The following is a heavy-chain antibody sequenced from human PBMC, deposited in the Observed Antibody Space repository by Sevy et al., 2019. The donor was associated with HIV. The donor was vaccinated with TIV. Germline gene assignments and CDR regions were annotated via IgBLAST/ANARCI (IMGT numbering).Heavy chain of an antibody. V-gene: IGHV3-30*04. CDR2: ISHDGSNN. CDR1: GFTFSSYA. J-gene: IGHJ5*02. CDR3: ARGGVAGTGFNRFDP. D-gene: IGHD6-19*01. Sequence: GGSLRLSCAASGFTFSSYAMHWVRQAPGKGLEWVAVISHDGSNNYYADSVKGRFTISRDNSKNTLYLQMNSLRVEDTTVYYCARGGVAGTGFNRFDPWGQGTLVTVSS.